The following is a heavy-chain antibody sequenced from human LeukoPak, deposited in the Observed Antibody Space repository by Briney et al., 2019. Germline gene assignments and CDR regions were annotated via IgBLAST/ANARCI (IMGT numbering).Heavy chain of an antibody. D-gene: IGHD5-24*01. CDR2: IYSGGST. V-gene: IGHV3-53*01. J-gene: IGHJ4*02. Sequence: GGSLRLSCAASGFTVSSNYMSWVRQAPGKGLDWVSVIYSGGSTYYADSVKGRFTISRDNAQNSLYLQMNSLRAEDTAVYYCARGRDGSQSPIDYWGQGTLVTVSS. CDR1: GFTVSSNY. CDR3: ARGRDGSQSPIDY.